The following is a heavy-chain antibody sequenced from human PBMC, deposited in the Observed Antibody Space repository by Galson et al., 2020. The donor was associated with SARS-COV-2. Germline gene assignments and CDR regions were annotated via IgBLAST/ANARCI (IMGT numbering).Heavy chain of an antibody. J-gene: IGHJ6*02. CDR2: IYYSGST. D-gene: IGHD3-10*01. Sequence: SETLSLTCTVSGGSISSYYWSWIRQPPGKGLEWIGYIYYSGSTNYNPSLKSRVTISVDTSKNQFSLKLSSVTAADTAVYYCARDRGSYYGAEDPYGMDVWGQGTTVTVSS. V-gene: IGHV4-59*01. CDR1: GGSISSYY. CDR3: ARDRGSYYGAEDPYGMDV.